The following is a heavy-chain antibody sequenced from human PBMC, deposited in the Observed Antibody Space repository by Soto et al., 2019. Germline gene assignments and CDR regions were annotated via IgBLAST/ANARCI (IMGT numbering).Heavy chain of an antibody. V-gene: IGHV3-9*01. Sequence: GGSLRLSCAAPGFTFDDYAMHWVRQAPGKGLEWVSGISWNSGSIGYADSVKGRFTISRDNAKNSLYLQMNSLRAEDTALYYCAEGPYYYDSSGYYEYWGQGTLVTVSS. CDR1: GFTFDDYA. D-gene: IGHD3-22*01. CDR2: ISWNSGSI. CDR3: AEGPYYYDSSGYYEY. J-gene: IGHJ4*02.